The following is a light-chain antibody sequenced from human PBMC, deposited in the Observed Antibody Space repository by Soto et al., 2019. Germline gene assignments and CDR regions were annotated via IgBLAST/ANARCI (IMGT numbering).Light chain of an antibody. Sequence: AIRMTQSPSSFSASTGDRVTITCRASQGISSYLAWYQQKPGKAPKLLIYAASTLQSGVPSRFSGSGSGTDFTFTITSLRPEDIATYYCQKSDHLPLFGPGTKVESK. CDR3: QKSDHLPL. CDR1: QGISSY. CDR2: AAS. V-gene: IGKV1-8*01. J-gene: IGKJ3*01.